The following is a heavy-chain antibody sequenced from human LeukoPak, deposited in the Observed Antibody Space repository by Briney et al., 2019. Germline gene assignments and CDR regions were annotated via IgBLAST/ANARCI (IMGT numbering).Heavy chain of an antibody. CDR1: GFTFSGSA. CDR3: TSLEYNWNDGIDY. V-gene: IGHV3-73*01. D-gene: IGHD1-1*01. J-gene: IGHJ4*02. CDR2: IRSKANSYAT. Sequence: GGSLGLSCAASGFTFSGSAMHWVRQASGKGLEWVGRIRSKANSYATAYAASVKGRFTISRDDSKNTAYLQMNSLKTEDTAVYYCTSLEYNWNDGIDYWGQGTLVTVSS.